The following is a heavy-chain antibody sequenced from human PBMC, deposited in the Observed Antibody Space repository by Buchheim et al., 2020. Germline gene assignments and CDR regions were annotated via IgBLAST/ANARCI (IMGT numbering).Heavy chain of an antibody. CDR2: INHSGST. Sequence: QVQLQQWGAGLLKPSETLSLTCAVYGGSFSAYYWSWIRQPPGKGLEWIGKINHSGSTNYNPSLKSRVTISVDTSKNHFSLDLNSVTAADTAVYYCASREAYYYGSGNYYDVDYWGQGTL. CDR1: GGSFSAYY. V-gene: IGHV4-34*02. D-gene: IGHD3-10*01. J-gene: IGHJ4*02. CDR3: ASREAYYYGSGNYYDVDY.